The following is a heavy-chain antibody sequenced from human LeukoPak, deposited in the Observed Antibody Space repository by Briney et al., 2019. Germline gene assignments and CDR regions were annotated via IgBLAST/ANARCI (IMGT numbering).Heavy chain of an antibody. CDR2: VSFDGNRK. D-gene: IGHD1-1*01. Sequence: GGSLRLSCAASGFTFSSFGMNWVRQSPGKGLEWVAVVSFDGNRKYYADSVEGRFTIPRENAKNPLYLQMNSLRGEATAVYYCVGVLGSYWTRFDYWGQGTLVTVSS. CDR1: GFTFSSFG. CDR3: VGVLGSYWTRFDY. J-gene: IGHJ4*02. V-gene: IGHV3-30*03.